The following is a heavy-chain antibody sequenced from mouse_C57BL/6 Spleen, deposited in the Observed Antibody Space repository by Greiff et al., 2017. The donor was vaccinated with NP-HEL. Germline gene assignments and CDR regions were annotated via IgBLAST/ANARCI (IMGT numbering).Heavy chain of an antibody. D-gene: IGHD1-1*02. V-gene: IGHV1-9*01. CDR3: ARLNFLRGSPAWFAY. Sequence: QVQLQQSGAELMKPGASVKLSCKATGYTFTGYWIEWVKQRPGHGLEWIGEILPGSGSTNYNEKFKGKATFTADTSSNTAYMQLSSLTTKDSAIYYCARLNFLRGSPAWFAYWGQGTLVTVSA. CDR2: ILPGSGST. CDR1: GYTFTGYW. J-gene: IGHJ3*01.